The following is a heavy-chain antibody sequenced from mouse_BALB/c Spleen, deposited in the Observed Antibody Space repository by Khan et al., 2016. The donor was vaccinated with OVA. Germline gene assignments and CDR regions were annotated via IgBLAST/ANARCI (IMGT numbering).Heavy chain of an antibody. CDR3: ARGNYYGYYFDY. V-gene: IGHV3-2*02. CDR1: GYSITSGYA. J-gene: IGHJ2*01. Sequence: EVQLVESGPGLVKPSQSLSLTCTVTGYSITSGYAWNWIRQFPGNKLEWMGYISYSGGTSYKPSLKSRISITRDTSKNQFFLQLNSVTTEDTATYYCARGNYYGYYFDYWGQGTPLPGSS. D-gene: IGHD1-1*01. CDR2: ISYSGGT.